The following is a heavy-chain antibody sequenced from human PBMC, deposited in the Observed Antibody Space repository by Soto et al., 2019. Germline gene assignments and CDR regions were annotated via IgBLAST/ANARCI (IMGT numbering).Heavy chain of an antibody. D-gene: IGHD2-21*02. J-gene: IGHJ5*01. CDR1: GGSISSHY. Sequence: QVQLQESGPGLLKPSETLSLTCTVSGGSISSHYWSWIRQPPGERLEWIGYVHNSGSTNYNPSLKSRVTTAVDTSKNQFSLRLSSVTAADTAVYYCARHVYEFDNGDKNWFDSWGQGILVTVSS. CDR3: ARHVYEFDNGDKNWFDS. CDR2: VHNSGST. V-gene: IGHV4-59*08.